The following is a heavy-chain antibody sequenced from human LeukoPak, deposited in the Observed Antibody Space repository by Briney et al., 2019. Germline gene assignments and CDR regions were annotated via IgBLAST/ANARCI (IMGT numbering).Heavy chain of an antibody. Sequence: NPSETLSLTCTVSGGSISNYYWSWIRQPPGKGLEWIGYISDGGSTNYNPSLKSRVSISVDTSKNQFSLKLSSVTAADTAVYFCARASTTFDDWGQGTLVTVSS. CDR3: ARASTTFDD. J-gene: IGHJ4*02. D-gene: IGHD1-14*01. V-gene: IGHV4-59*01. CDR2: ISDGGST. CDR1: GGSISNYY.